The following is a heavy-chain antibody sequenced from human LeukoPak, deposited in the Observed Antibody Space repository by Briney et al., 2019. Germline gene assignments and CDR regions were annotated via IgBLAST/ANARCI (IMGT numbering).Heavy chain of an antibody. CDR2: ISGSGGST. J-gene: IGHJ3*02. D-gene: IGHD2-15*01. V-gene: IGHV3-23*01. CDR3: AKDGSASHRWYAFDI. CDR1: GVTFSSYA. Sequence: PGGSLRLSCAASGVTFSSYAMSWVRQAPGKGLEWVSAISGSGGSTYYADSVKGRFTISRDNSKNTLYLQMNSLRAEDTAVYYCAKDGSASHRWYAFDIWGQGTMVTVSS.